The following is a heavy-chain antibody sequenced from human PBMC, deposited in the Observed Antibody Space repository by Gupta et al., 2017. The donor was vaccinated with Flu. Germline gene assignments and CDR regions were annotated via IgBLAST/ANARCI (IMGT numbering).Heavy chain of an antibody. J-gene: IGHJ6*03. V-gene: IGHV4-4*02. Sequence: QVQLQESGPGLVKPSGTLSLSCTVSGDSLRNNFWWTWVRQPPGKGLEWIGEIYHSGSTYYNTSLKTRVSITVDESKNEFSLKLYSVTAADTAVYYCARGGSVGVETPVRTRPRYYMDVWGKGTTVTVSS. CDR1: GDSLRNNFW. CDR2: IYHSGST. CDR3: ARGGSVGVETPVRTRPRYYMDV. D-gene: IGHD3-3*01.